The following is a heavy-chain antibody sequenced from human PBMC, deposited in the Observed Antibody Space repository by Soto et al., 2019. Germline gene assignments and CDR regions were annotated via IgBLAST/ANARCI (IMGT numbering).Heavy chain of an antibody. V-gene: IGHV1-8*01. CDR3: ARGPHPGYLIIAVAAVDY. J-gene: IGHJ4*02. CDR2: MNPNSGNT. D-gene: IGHD6-19*01. CDR1: GYTFTSYD. Sequence: ASVKVSCKASGYTFTSYDINWVRQATGQGLEWMGWMNPNSGNTGYAQKFQGRVTMTRNTSISTAYMELSSLRSEDTAVYYCARGPHPGYLIIAVAAVDYWGQGTLVTVSS.